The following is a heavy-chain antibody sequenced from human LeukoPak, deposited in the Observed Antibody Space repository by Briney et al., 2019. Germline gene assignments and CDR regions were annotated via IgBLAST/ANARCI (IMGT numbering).Heavy chain of an antibody. Sequence: SETLSSTCTVSGCSISSYYWSWIRQSPGMELKWIGFISDSGRANAHPSLRSRVTISIDTSKNQLSLKLSSVTAADTAVYFCARGQSVHAWHWDHWGQGTLATVSS. CDR2: ISDSGRA. CDR3: ARGQSVHAWHWDH. CDR1: GCSISSYY. D-gene: IGHD1-1*01. J-gene: IGHJ4*02. V-gene: IGHV4-59*01.